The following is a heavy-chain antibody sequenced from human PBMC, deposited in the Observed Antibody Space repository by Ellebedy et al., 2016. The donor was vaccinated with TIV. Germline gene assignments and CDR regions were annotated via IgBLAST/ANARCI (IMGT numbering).Heavy chain of an antibody. D-gene: IGHD2-8*01. CDR2: IGSRTSKI. J-gene: IGHJ4*02. CDR1: GFTFNTYS. Sequence: GESLKISCAASGFTFNTYSMNWVRQAPGKGREWVSYIGSRTSKIYYADSVKGRFTISRDNAKNSLYLQMNSLRAEDTAVYFCARSRGVSYWGQGTLVTVSS. V-gene: IGHV3-48*01. CDR3: ARSRGVSY.